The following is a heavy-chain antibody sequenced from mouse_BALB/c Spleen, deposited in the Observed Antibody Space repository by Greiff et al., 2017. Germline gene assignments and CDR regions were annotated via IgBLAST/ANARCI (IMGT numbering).Heavy chain of an antibody. V-gene: IGHV1-7*01. D-gene: IGHD2-14*01. Sequence: QVQLQQSGAELAKPGASVKMSCKASGYTFTSYWMHWVKQRPGQGLEWIGYINPSTGYTEYNQKFKDKATLTADKSSSTAYMQLSSLTSEDSAVYYCATFYGYHSAWFAYWGPGTLVTVSA. CDR3: ATFYGYHSAWFAY. CDR2: INPSTGYT. J-gene: IGHJ3*01. CDR1: GYTFTSYW.